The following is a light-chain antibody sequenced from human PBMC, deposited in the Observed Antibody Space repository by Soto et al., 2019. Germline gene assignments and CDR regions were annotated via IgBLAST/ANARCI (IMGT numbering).Light chain of an antibody. CDR3: CSYAGSSTLV. Sequence: HSALTQPASVSGSPGQSITISCTGTSSDVGSYDFVSWYQQHPGKAPKLMIYEGSKRPSGVSNRFSGSKSDNTASLTISGLQAEDEADYYCCSYAGSSTLVFGGGTKVTVL. J-gene: IGLJ3*02. CDR2: EGS. V-gene: IGLV2-23*01. CDR1: SSDVGSYDF.